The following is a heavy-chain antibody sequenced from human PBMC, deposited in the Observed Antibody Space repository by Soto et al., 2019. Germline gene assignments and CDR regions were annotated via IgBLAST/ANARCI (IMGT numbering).Heavy chain of an antibody. V-gene: IGHV3-23*01. CDR2: ISGSGGST. J-gene: IGHJ4*02. CDR3: AKDRDAWRSGHEFDY. Sequence: EVQLLESGGGLVQPGGSLRLSCAASGFTFSSYAMSWVRQAPGKGLEWVSAISGSGGSTYYADSVKGRFTISKDNSKNTRYLQMNSLRAEDTAVYYCAKDRDAWRSGHEFDYWGQGTLVTVSS. CDR1: GFTFSSYA. D-gene: IGHD3-16*01.